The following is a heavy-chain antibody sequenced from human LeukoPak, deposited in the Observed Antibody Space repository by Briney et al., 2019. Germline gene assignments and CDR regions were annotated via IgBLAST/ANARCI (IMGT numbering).Heavy chain of an antibody. V-gene: IGHV3-7*01. J-gene: IGHJ4*02. CDR2: IKQDETEK. Sequence: GGSLRLSCAASGFIFSNYWMSWVRQAPGKGLEWVANIKQDETEKFYLGSVKGRFTISRDNAKNSLYLQMNSLRAEDTAVYYCARDAYGDYGFDYWGQGTLVTVSS. CDR1: GFIFSNYW. D-gene: IGHD4-17*01. CDR3: ARDAYGDYGFDY.